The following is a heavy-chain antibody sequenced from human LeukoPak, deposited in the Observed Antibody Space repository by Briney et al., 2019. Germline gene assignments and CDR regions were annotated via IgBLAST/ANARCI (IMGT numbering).Heavy chain of an antibody. CDR3: ARGSLGGY. D-gene: IGHD7-27*01. J-gene: IGHJ4*02. CDR2: INHSGST. Sequence: SETLSLTCAVYGGSFSGYYWSWIRQPPGKGLEWIGEINHSGSTNYNPSLKSRVTISVDTSKNQFSLKLSSVTAADTAVYYCARGSLGGYWGQGTLVTVSS. V-gene: IGHV4-34*01. CDR1: GGSFSGYY.